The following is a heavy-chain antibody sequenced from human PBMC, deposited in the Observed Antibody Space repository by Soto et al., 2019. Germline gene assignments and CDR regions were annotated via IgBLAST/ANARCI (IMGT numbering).Heavy chain of an antibody. CDR2: INPNSGGT. Sequence: ASVKVSCKASGYTFTGYYMHWVRQAPGQGLEWMGWINPNSGGTNYAQKFQGWVTMTRDTSISTAYMELSRLRSDDTAVYYCARSPSNYYDSGHDFDIWGQGTMVTVSS. V-gene: IGHV1-2*04. J-gene: IGHJ3*02. D-gene: IGHD3-22*01. CDR1: GYTFTGYY. CDR3: ARSPSNYYDSGHDFDI.